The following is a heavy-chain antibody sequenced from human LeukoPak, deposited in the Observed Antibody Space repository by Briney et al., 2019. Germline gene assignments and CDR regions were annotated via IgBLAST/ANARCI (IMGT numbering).Heavy chain of an antibody. CDR3: AADIVVVITTAPSFDY. CDR2: IIPIFGTA. Sequence: ASVTVSCKASGGTFSSYAISWVRQAPGQGLEWMGGIIPIFGTANYAQKFQGRVTITADESTSTAYMELSSLRSEDTAVYYCAADIVVVITTAPSFDYWGQGTLVTVSS. CDR1: GGTFSSYA. V-gene: IGHV1-69*13. D-gene: IGHD3-22*01. J-gene: IGHJ4*02.